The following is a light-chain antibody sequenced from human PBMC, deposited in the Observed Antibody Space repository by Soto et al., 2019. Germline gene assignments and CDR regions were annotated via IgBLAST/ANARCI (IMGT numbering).Light chain of an antibody. Sequence: DIQMTQSPSSPSASVGDRVTITCRASQSISSNLNWYQQKPGEAPKLLIYVASSLQSGVPSRFSGSESGTDYTLTISRLQPDDFGTYYCRQSYSTPYTVGQGTKLEIK. CDR2: VAS. CDR3: RQSYSTPYT. CDR1: QSISSN. J-gene: IGKJ2*01. V-gene: IGKV1-39*01.